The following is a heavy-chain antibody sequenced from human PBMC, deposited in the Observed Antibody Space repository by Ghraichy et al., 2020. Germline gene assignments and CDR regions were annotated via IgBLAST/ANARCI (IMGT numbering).Heavy chain of an antibody. J-gene: IGHJ6*02. CDR2: ISGSGVYT. V-gene: IGHV3-23*01. D-gene: IGHD3-10*02. CDR1: GFTFSNYA. Sequence: GGSLRLSCAVSGFTFSNYAMIWVRRAPGKGLEWFSSISGSGVYTYYADSVKGRLTISRDNSKNTLFLQMNSLRAEDTAVYHCAKAQCSSYNYVTMDVWGQGTTFTISS. CDR3: AKAQCSSYNYVTMDV.